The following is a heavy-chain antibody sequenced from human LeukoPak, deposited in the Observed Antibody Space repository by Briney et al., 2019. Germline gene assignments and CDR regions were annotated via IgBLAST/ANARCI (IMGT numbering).Heavy chain of an antibody. CDR2: LYYSGST. Sequence: SETLSLTCTVSGGSVNSGRYYWSWIRRPPGKGLEWIGYLYYSGSTGYNPSLRSRVTMSVDTSNNQFSLKPSSVTAADTAVYYCAREGGPYRPLDYSGQGTLVTVSS. J-gene: IGHJ4*02. CDR1: GGSVNSGRYY. CDR3: AREGGPYRPLDY. V-gene: IGHV4-61*01.